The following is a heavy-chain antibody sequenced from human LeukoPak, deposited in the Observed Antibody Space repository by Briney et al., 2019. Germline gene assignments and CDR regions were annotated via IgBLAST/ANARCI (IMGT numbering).Heavy chain of an antibody. D-gene: IGHD2-2*01. Sequence: PSETLSLTCTVSGGSISSFYWGWIRQPPGKGLEWIGSIYYSGSTYYNPSLKSRVTISVDTSKNQFSLKLSSVTAADTAVYYCARERCSSTSCYLYYYYYYMDVWGKGTTVTVSS. CDR1: GGSISSFY. J-gene: IGHJ6*03. V-gene: IGHV4-39*07. CDR3: ARERCSSTSCYLYYYYYYMDV. CDR2: IYYSGST.